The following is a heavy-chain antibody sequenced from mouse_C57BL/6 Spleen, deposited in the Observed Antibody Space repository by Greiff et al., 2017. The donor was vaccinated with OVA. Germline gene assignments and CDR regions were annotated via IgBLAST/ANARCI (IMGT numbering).Heavy chain of an antibody. CDR3: ARRTGGGYFDY. V-gene: IGHV1-4*01. J-gene: IGHJ2*01. Sequence: VQLQESGAELARPGASVKMSCKASGYTFTSYTMHWVKQRPGQGLEWIGYINPSSGYTKYNQKFKDKATLTADKSSSTAYMQLSSLTSEDSAVYYCARRTGGGYFDYWGQGTTLTVSS. CDR1: GYTFTSYT. CDR2: INPSSGYT. D-gene: IGHD4-1*01.